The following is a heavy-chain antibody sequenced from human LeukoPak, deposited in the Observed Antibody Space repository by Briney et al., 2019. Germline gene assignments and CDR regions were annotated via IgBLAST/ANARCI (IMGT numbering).Heavy chain of an antibody. CDR1: GGSISSYY. Sequence: SETLSLTCTVSGGSISSYYWSWIRQPPGKGVEWIGYIYYSGSTNYNPSLKSRVTISVDTSKNQFSLKLSSVTAADTAVYYCARGQEQWLVHGTKTISWFDPWGQGTLVTVSS. V-gene: IGHV4-59*01. D-gene: IGHD6-19*01. CDR3: ARGQEQWLVHGTKTISWFDP. J-gene: IGHJ5*02. CDR2: IYYSGST.